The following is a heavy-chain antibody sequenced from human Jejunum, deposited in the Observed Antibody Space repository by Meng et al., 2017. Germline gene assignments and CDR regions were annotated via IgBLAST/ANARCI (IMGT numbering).Heavy chain of an antibody. J-gene: IGHJ5*02. CDR1: GGSISNNNW. CDR3: ARDLLDPNIAATGWFDP. V-gene: IGHV4-4*02. CDR2: ISHTGRI. D-gene: IGHD2/OR15-2a*01. Sequence: VQPEESGPGLVKPSGTLSLTCAVSGGSISNNNWGSWVRQPPGKGLEWIGEISHTGRINYNPSLKSRVTMSLDKSKNQFSLDLTSVTGADTAVYYCARDLLDPNIAATGWFDPWGQGTLVTVSS.